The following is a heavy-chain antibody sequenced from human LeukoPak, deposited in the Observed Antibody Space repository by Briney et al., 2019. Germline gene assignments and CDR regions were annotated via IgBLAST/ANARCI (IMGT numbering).Heavy chain of an antibody. J-gene: IGHJ4*02. V-gene: IGHV3-7*01. CDR3: ARDRDVYHAGVDF. D-gene: IGHD5-24*01. Sequence: PGGSLRLSCAASGFTFSRYWMTWVRQAPGKGLQWVANIKEDGGETYYVDSVRGRFTISRDNARTSLYLQMNSLRAEDSALYYCARDRDVYHAGVDFWGQGTPVTVSS. CDR1: GFTFSRYW. CDR2: IKEDGGET.